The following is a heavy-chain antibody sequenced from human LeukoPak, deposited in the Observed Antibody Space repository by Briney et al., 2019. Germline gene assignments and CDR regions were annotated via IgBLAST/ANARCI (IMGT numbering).Heavy chain of an antibody. D-gene: IGHD3-22*01. Sequence: EPSETLSLTCAVYGGSFSGYYWSWIRQPPGKGLEWIGEINHSGSTNYNPSLKSRVTISVDTSKNQFSLKLSSVTAADTAVYYCARERRYYDSSGYSYWGQGTLVTVSS. CDR1: GGSFSGYY. CDR2: INHSGST. J-gene: IGHJ4*02. CDR3: ARERRYYDSSGYSY. V-gene: IGHV4-34*01.